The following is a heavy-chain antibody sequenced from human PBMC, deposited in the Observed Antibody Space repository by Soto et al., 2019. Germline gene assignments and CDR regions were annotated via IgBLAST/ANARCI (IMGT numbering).Heavy chain of an antibody. CDR1: GYTFTSYG. V-gene: IGHV1-18*04. D-gene: IGHD6-19*01. CDR3: ARVPLPYSSGWYRVLDY. J-gene: IGHJ4*02. Sequence: SSVKVSCKASGYTFTSYGISWVRQAPGQGLEWMGWISAYNGNTNYAQKLQGRVTMTTDTSTSTAYMELRSLRSDDTAVYYCARVPLPYSSGWYRVLDYWGQGTLVTVSS. CDR2: ISAYNGNT.